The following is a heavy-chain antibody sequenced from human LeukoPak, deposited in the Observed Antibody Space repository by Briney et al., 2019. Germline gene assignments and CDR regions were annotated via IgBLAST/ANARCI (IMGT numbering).Heavy chain of an antibody. CDR2: IGTAGDT. Sequence: GGSLRLSCAAPGFTFSSYDMHWVRQATGKGLEWVSAIGTAGDTYYPGSVKGRFTISRENAKNSLYLRMNSLRAGDTAVYYCARASDPYYYYGMDVWGQGTTVTVSS. V-gene: IGHV3-13*01. D-gene: IGHD2-21*02. CDR1: GFTFSSYD. CDR3: ARASDPYYYYGMDV. J-gene: IGHJ6*02.